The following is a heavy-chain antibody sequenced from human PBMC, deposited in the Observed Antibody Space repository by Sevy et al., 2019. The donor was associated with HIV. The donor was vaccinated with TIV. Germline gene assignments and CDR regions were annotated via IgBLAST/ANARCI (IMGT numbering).Heavy chain of an antibody. CDR3: AKTDSSVAFDI. CDR1: GFTVSSNY. CDR2: IYSGGST. J-gene: IGHJ3*02. V-gene: IGHV3-53*01. D-gene: IGHD3-22*01. Sequence: GGSLRLSCAASGFTVSSNYMSWVRQAPGKGLEWVSVIYSGGSTYYADSVKGRFAFSRDNSKNTLYLQMNSLRAEDTAVYYCAKTDSSVAFDIWGQGTMVTVSS.